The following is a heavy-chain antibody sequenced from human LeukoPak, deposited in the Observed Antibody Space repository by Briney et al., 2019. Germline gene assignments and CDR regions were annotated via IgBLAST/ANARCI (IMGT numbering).Heavy chain of an antibody. CDR1: GGSISSSNW. V-gene: IGHV4-4*02. Sequence: SETLSLTCAVSGGSISSSNWWSWVRQPPGKGLEWIGEIYHSGSTNYNPSLKSRVTISVDKSKNQFSLKLSSVAAADTAVYYCARDPRGYYYDSSGYYFDYWGQGTLVTVSS. CDR2: IYHSGST. D-gene: IGHD3-22*01. CDR3: ARDPRGYYYDSSGYYFDY. J-gene: IGHJ4*02.